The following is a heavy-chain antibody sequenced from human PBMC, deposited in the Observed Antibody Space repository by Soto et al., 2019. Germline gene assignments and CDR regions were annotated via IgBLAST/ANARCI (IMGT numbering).Heavy chain of an antibody. Sequence: PSETLSLTCNVSGRPISSSTYYWRWIRQPPGKGLEWIGSIYYSGSTYYNPSLKSRVTISVDASKNQFSLKLSSVTAADTAVYYCATTVDDFNAFDIWGQGTMVT. CDR1: GRPISSSTYY. CDR3: ATTVDDFNAFDI. D-gene: IGHD2-21*02. J-gene: IGHJ3*02. CDR2: IYYSGST. V-gene: IGHV4-39*01.